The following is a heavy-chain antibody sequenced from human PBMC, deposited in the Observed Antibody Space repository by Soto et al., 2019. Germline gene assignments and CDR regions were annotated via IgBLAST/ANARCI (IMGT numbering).Heavy chain of an antibody. CDR2: IRSKAYGGTT. CDR3: TRDVHYYDSSGYSERRFDP. D-gene: IGHD3-22*01. V-gene: IGHV3-49*03. Sequence: GGSRRLSCTASGFTFGDYAMSWFRQAPGKGPEWVGFIRSKAYGGTTEYAASVKGRFTISRDDSKSIAYLQMNSLKTEDTAVYYCTRDVHYYDSSGYSERRFDPWGQGTLVTVSS. CDR1: GFTFGDYA. J-gene: IGHJ5*02.